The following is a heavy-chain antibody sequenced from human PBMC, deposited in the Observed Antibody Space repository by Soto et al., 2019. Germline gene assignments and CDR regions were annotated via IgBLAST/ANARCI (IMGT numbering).Heavy chain of an antibody. CDR2: IDPSDSYT. V-gene: IGHV5-10-1*01. Sequence: RGESLKISCKGSGYSFTSYWISWVRQMPGKGLEWMGRIDPSDSYTNYSPSFQGHVTISADKSISTAYLQWSSLKTSDTAMYYCARHIRGYDILTGYPPYYYGMDVWGQGTTVTVSS. J-gene: IGHJ6*02. CDR1: GYSFTSYW. D-gene: IGHD3-9*01. CDR3: ARHIRGYDILTGYPPYYYGMDV.